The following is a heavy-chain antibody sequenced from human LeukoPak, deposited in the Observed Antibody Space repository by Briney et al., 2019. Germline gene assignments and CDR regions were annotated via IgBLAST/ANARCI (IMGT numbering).Heavy chain of an antibody. D-gene: IGHD6-19*01. CDR2: SRNKAKSYTT. J-gene: IGHJ4*02. CDR3: VRVGSVAGSDYLDY. CDR1: GFTFSDHF. Sequence: GGSLRLSCAVSGFTFSDHFLDWVRQAPGKGLEWVSRSRNKAKSYTTEYAASVKGKFTISRDESQNSLNLQMNSLKTDDTAVYYCVRVGSVAGSDYLDYWGQGTLVTVSS. V-gene: IGHV3-72*01.